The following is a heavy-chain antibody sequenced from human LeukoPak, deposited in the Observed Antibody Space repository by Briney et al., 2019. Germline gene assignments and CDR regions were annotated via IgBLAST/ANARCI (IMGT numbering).Heavy chain of an antibody. Sequence: SDTLSLTCTVSVRSISSGGYYGRWIPQHPGKVLEWIGYSCYSDSIYYNPSLKGRVTISVDTSKNQFSLKLSSVTAADTAVYYCARGREVEVPLDAFDIWGQGTMVTDSS. V-gene: IGHV4-31*03. CDR3: ARGREVEVPLDAFDI. CDR2: SCYSDSI. J-gene: IGHJ3*02. CDR1: VRSISSGGYY. D-gene: IGHD2-15*01.